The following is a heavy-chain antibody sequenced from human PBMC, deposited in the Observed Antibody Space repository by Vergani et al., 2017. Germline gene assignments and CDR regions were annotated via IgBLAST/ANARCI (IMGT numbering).Heavy chain of an antibody. J-gene: IGHJ4*02. D-gene: IGHD6-19*01. Sequence: QVQLVQSGAEVKKPGASVKVSCKASGYTFTGYYMHWVRQAPGQGLEWMGWINPNSGGTNYAQKFKGWVTMTRDTGISTAYMELSRLRSDDTAVYYCARGAASIAVAGGFDYWGQGTLVTVSS. CDR2: INPNSGGT. CDR3: ARGAASIAVAGGFDY. V-gene: IGHV1-2*04. CDR1: GYTFTGYY.